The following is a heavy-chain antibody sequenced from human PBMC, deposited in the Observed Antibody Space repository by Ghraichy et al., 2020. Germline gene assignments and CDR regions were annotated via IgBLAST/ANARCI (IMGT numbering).Heavy chain of an antibody. V-gene: IGHV3-74*01. J-gene: IGHJ4*02. CDR3: ARDDVIVRGVIDY. CDR1: GFTFSNYW. Sequence: GGSMRLSCAASGFTFSNYWIHWVRQAPGKGLVWVSRINSDESSTSYADSVKGRFTISRDNAKNTLYLQMNSLRAEDTAVYYCARDDVIVRGVIDYWGQGTLVTVSS. CDR2: INSDESST. D-gene: IGHD3-10*02.